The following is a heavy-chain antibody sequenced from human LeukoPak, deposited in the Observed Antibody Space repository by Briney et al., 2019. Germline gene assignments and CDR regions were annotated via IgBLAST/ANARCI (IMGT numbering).Heavy chain of an antibody. V-gene: IGHV3-23*01. CDR2: ISSSGDST. CDR3: AKDLREYTSSPRNAFHI. D-gene: IGHD6-6*01. J-gene: IGHJ3*02. CDR1: GFTFSTYG. Sequence: GGTLRLSCAASGFTFSTYGMNWVRQAPGKGLEWVSAISSSGDSTYYADSVKGRFTISRDNSKNTLYLLLNSLRAEDTAVYYCAKDLREYTSSPRNAFHIWGQGTMVTVSS.